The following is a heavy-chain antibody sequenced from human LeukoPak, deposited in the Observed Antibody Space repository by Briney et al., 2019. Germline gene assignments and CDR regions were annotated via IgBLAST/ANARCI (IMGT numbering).Heavy chain of an antibody. CDR1: GYSFTSYW. J-gene: IGHJ3*01. CDR3: ARPNITYYYDSSGYDGFDV. CDR2: IDPRDSYT. V-gene: IGHV5-10-1*01. Sequence: GESLKISCKGSGYSFTSYWSIWVRQMPGKGLEWMGRIDPRDSYTNYSPSFQGHVTISVDKSISTAYLQWSSLKASNTAMYYCARPNITYYYDSSGYDGFDVWGQGTMVTVSS. D-gene: IGHD3-22*01.